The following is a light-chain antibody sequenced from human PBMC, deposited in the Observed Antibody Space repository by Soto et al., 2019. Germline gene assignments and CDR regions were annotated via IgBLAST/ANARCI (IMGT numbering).Light chain of an antibody. CDR1: SSNIGAGYD. J-gene: IGLJ1*01. CDR2: GNS. V-gene: IGLV1-40*01. CDR3: QSYDSSLSVYYV. Sequence: QSLMTQPPPLSVAPGQKVTISCPGGSSNIGAGYDVHWYQQLPGTAPKLLIYGNSNRPSGVPDRFSGSKSGTSASLAITGLQAEDEADYSCQSYDSSLSVYYVFGTGTKVTVL.